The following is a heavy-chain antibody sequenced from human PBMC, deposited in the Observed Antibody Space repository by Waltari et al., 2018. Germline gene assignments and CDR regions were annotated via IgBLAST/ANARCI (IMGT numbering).Heavy chain of an antibody. CDR1: GFSFRNFG. CDR2: ISYDGNKK. CDR3: AKLFDSSGNDFDH. J-gene: IGHJ4*02. V-gene: IGHV3-30*18. Sequence: QVQLVESGGGVVQPGRSLRLSCEASGFSFRNFGMHWVSQAPGKGLELVAVISYDGNKKYYAYSVKGRCTISRDNSKNMLYLQMSSLRTEDTAVYYCAKLFDSSGNDFDHWGQGTLVTVSS. D-gene: IGHD6-19*01.